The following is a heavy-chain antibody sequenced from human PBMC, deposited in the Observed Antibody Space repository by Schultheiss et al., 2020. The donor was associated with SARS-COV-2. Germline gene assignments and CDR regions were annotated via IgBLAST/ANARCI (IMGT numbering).Heavy chain of an antibody. CDR1: GYTFTGYF. V-gene: IGHV1-2*02. D-gene: IGHD1-26*01. J-gene: IGHJ5*02. CDR2: INPSGGST. Sequence: ASVKVSCKASGYTFTGYFMHWVRQAPGQGLEWMGIINPSGGSTSYAQKFQGRVTMTRDTSISTAYMELSGLRSDDTALYYCARDSGYSGSKNCFDPWGQGTLVTVSS. CDR3: ARDSGYSGSKNCFDP.